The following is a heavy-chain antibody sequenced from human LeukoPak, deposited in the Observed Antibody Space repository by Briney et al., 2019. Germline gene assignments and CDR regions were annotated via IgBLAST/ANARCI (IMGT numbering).Heavy chain of an antibody. CDR1: GFTFSTYG. J-gene: IGHJ4*02. CDR2: ISGSGTST. V-gene: IGHV3-23*01. D-gene: IGHD3-10*01. CDR3: ARVLDYYGSGTRDFDY. Sequence: GGSLRLSCAASGFTFSTYGMSWVRQAPGKGLEWVSGISGSGTSTYLADSVKGRFTIYADSVKGRFTISRDNSKNTLYLQMNSLRAEDTAVYYCARVLDYYGSGTRDFDYWGQGTLVTVSS.